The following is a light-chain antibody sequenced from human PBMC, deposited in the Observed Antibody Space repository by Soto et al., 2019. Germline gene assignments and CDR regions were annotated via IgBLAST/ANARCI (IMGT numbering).Light chain of an antibody. V-gene: IGKV1-5*03. Sequence: DIQMTQSPSTLSGSVGDRVTITCRASQTISSWLAWYQQKPGKAPKLLIYKASTLKSGVPPRFSGSGSGTEFTLTISSLQPEDFATYYCQQSYSKTFGQGTKVDIK. CDR3: QQSYSKT. CDR2: KAS. CDR1: QTISSW. J-gene: IGKJ1*01.